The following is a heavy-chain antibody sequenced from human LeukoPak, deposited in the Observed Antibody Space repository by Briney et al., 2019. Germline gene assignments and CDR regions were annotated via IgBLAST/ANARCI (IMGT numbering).Heavy chain of an antibody. Sequence: ASVKVSCKTSGYTFTNYGISWVRQAPGQGLEWMGWISPYNGNTKYAQNLQGRVTMTRDMSTTTDYMELSSLRSEDTAVYYCARDNSVGDIAWWFDPWGQGTLVTVSS. CDR2: ISPYNGNT. J-gene: IGHJ5*02. CDR3: ARDNSVGDIAWWFDP. D-gene: IGHD3-16*02. CDR1: GYTFTNYG. V-gene: IGHV1-18*01.